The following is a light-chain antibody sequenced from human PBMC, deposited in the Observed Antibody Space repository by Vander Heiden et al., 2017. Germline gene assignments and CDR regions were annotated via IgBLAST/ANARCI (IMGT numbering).Light chain of an antibody. CDR1: LTVGSNY. J-gene: IGKJ4*01. CDR2: GAS. Sequence: EHVMTQSPVTLSLSPGERATLSCRASLTVGSNYLAWYQQKPGQAPRLLIYGASNRATGIPDRFSGSGSGTDFTLTISRLEPEDFAAYFCQQYATTPLTFGGGTKVEMK. V-gene: IGKV3-20*01. CDR3: QQYATTPLT.